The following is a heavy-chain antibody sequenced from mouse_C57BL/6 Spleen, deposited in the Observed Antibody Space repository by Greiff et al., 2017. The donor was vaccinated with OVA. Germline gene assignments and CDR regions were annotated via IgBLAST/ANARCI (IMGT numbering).Heavy chain of an antibody. CDR3: TYYYGSSSFAY. CDR2: IDPETGGT. J-gene: IGHJ3*01. V-gene: IGHV1-15*01. Sequence: QVHVKQSGAELVRPGASVTLSCKASGYTFTDYEMHWVKQTPVHGLEWIGAIDPETGGTAYNQKFKGKAILTADKSSSTAYMELRSLTSEDSAVYYCTYYYGSSSFAYWGQGTLVTVSA. CDR1: GYTFTDYE. D-gene: IGHD1-1*01.